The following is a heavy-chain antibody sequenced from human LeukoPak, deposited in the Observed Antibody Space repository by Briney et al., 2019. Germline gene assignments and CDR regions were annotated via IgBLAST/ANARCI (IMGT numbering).Heavy chain of an antibody. D-gene: IGHD4-23*01. CDR1: GGSISSYY. Sequence: SETLSLTCTVSGGSISSYYWSWIRQPPGKGLEWIGYIYYSGSTNYNPSLKSRVTISVDTSKNQFSLKLSSVTAADTAVYYCARGGLMTTVAFDIWGQGTMVTVSS. J-gene: IGHJ3*02. V-gene: IGHV4-59*01. CDR3: ARGGLMTTVAFDI. CDR2: IYYSGST.